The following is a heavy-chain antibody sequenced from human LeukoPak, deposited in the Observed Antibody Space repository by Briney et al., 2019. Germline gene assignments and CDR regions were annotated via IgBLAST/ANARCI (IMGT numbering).Heavy chain of an antibody. Sequence: SETLSLTCTVSGGSISSYYWSWIRQPPGKGLEWIGYIYYSGSTNYNPSLKSRVTISVDTSKNQFSLKLSSVTAADTAVYYCARGEPYYDSSGYLDYWGQGTLVTVSS. CDR1: GGSISSYY. CDR3: ARGEPYYDSSGYLDY. V-gene: IGHV4-59*01. CDR2: IYYSGST. D-gene: IGHD3-22*01. J-gene: IGHJ4*02.